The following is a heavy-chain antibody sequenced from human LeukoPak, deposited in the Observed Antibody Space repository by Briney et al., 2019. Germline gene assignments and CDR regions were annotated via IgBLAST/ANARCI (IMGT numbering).Heavy chain of an antibody. CDR1: GFTFSSYA. J-gene: IGHJ4*02. CDR3: AKDHCGGDCYLFDY. V-gene: IGHV3-64*01. D-gene: IGHD2-21*02. Sequence: GGSLRLSCAASGFTFSSYAMHWVRQAPGKGLEYVSAISSNGGSTYYANSVKGRFTISRDNSKNTLYLQMNSLRAEDTAVYYCAKDHCGGDCYLFDYWGQGTLVTVSS. CDR2: ISSNGGST.